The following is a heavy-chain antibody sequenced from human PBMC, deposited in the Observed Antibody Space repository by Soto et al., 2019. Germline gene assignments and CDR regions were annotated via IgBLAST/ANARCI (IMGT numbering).Heavy chain of an antibody. CDR2: INWDNNE. D-gene: IGHD2-21*01. Sequence: SGPTLVNPTQTLTLTCTFSGFSLSTLGTCVTWIRQPPGKALEWLALINWDNNEYYTTSLKTKLTISRDTSKNQVVLTMTNVDPVDTATYYCARIPHYSDSYYMDYWGQGTLVTVSS. J-gene: IGHJ4*02. V-gene: IGHV2-70*01. CDR3: ARIPHYSDSYYMDY. CDR1: GFSLSTLGTC.